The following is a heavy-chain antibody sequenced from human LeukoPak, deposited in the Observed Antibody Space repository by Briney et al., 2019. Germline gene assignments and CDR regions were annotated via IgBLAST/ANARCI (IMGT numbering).Heavy chain of an antibody. CDR1: GFTFSSYS. CDR3: AKEGKTRNWNYFQAKPVY. D-gene: IGHD1-7*01. Sequence: GGSLRLSCAASGFTFSSYSMNWVRQAPGKGLEWVSSISSSSSYIYYADSVKGRFTISRDNSKNTVFLQMNSLRAEDTAVYYCAKEGKTRNWNYFQAKPVYWGQGTLVTVSS. CDR2: ISSSSSYI. V-gene: IGHV3-21*04. J-gene: IGHJ4*02.